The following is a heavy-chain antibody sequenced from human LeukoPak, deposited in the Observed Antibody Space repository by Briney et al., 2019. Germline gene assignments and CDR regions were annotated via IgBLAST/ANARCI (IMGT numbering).Heavy chain of an antibody. CDR3: ARGVGSGSYDFYYYGMDV. J-gene: IGHJ6*02. CDR1: GGSISSYY. Sequence: SETLSLTCTVSGGSISSYYWSWIRQPPGKGLEWIGYFYYSGSGSTNHNPSLNSRVTISVDTSKNQFSLKLTSVTAADTAMYYCARGVGSGSYDFYYYGMDVWGQGTTVTVS. V-gene: IGHV4-59*01. CDR2: FYYSGSGST. D-gene: IGHD3-10*01.